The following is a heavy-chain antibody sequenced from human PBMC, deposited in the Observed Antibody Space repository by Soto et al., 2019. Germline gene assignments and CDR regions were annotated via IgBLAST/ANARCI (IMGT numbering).Heavy chain of an antibody. V-gene: IGHV1-69*01. CDR3: ARDRDDYGSGNYYNRIDF. D-gene: IGHD3-10*01. J-gene: IGHJ4*02. CDR2: IIPIFGTP. CDR1: GGIFTTYA. Sequence: QVQLVQSGAEVKKPGSWVRASCRALGGIFTTYAFGCWRQAPGQGLGGMGGIIPIFGTPNYAQRFQGRVTITADESTTTSYMELSRLKSEDTAVYYCARDRDDYGSGNYYNRIDFWGQGTLVTVSS.